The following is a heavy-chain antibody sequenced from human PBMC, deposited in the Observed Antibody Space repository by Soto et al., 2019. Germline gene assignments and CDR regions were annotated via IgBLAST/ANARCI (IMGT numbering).Heavy chain of an antibody. V-gene: IGHV1-3*01. CDR1: GYTFTNSG. CDR3: ARAGVDDNDWGIDY. CDR2: INVAYGNT. Sequence: QVQLVQSGTEWRKPGASVRVACKASGYTFTNSGMHWLRQAPGQGLEWMGWINVAYGNTKYSQKFQGRVTVTRDTSATTAYVDLSSLRSEDTALYYCARAGVDDNDWGIDYWGQGTLVTVSS. J-gene: IGHJ4*02. D-gene: IGHD3-16*01.